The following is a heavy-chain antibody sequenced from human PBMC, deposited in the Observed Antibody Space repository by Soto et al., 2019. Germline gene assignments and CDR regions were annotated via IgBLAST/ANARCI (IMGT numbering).Heavy chain of an antibody. CDR2: ISYDGILK. J-gene: IGHJ6*02. CDR3: AKDFKISGGHYGSLNYYYGMDV. CDR1: GFTFSAFG. V-gene: IGHV3-30*18. Sequence: SLRLSCEASGFTFSAFGMHWVRQAPGKGLEWVAIISYDGILKYYADPVKGRFTISRDTSKSALYLQMNSLRPEDTAVYYCAKDFKISGGHYGSLNYYYGMDVWGQGTTVTSP. D-gene: IGHD3-10*01.